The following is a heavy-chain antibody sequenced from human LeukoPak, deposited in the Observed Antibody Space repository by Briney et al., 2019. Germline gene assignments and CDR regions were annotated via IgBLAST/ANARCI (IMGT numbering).Heavy chain of an antibody. D-gene: IGHD2-2*01. J-gene: IGHJ4*02. CDR3: ARRGYCTSTRCYYIDH. CDR1: GFTFDDYG. CDR2: INWNGGST. Sequence: PGGSLRLSCAASGFTFDDYGMSWVRQAPGKGLEWVSGINWNGGSTGYADSVKGRFTISRDNDKNSLYLQMNSLRDEDTALYYCARRGYCTSTRCYYIDHWGQGTLVTVSS. V-gene: IGHV3-20*04.